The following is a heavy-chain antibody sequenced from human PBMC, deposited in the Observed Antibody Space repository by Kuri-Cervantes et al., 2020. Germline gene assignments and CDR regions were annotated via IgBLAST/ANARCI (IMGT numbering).Heavy chain of an antibody. CDR1: GFTFTSSA. CDR2: IVVGSGNT. Sequence: SVKVSCKASGFTFTSSAMQWVRQARGQRLEWIGWIVVGSGNTNYAQKFQERVTITRDMSTSTAYMELRSLRSDDTAVYYCARDDVWERGMVRGVINNWFDPWGQGTLVTVSS. V-gene: IGHV1-58*02. D-gene: IGHD3-10*01. CDR3: ARDDVWERGMVRGVINNWFDP. J-gene: IGHJ5*02.